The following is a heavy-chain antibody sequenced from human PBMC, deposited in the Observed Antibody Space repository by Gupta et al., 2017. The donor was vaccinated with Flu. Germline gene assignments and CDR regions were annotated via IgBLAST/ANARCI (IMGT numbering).Heavy chain of an antibody. CDR3: AKGQSGAHV. CDR1: GFTFSSNA. Sequence: EVQLLESGGGLVQPGGSLRLSCAASGFTFSSNAMSWVRQAPGKGLEWVSGIVSSGGITYYADSVKGRFTTSRDNSKNTLYLQMNSLRAEDTAVYYCAKGQSGAHVWGQGTTVTVSS. J-gene: IGHJ6*02. CDR2: IVSSGGIT. V-gene: IGHV3-23*01. D-gene: IGHD1-26*01.